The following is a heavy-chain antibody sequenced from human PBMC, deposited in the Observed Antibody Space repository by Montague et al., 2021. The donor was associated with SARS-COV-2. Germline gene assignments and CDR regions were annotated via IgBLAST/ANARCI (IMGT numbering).Heavy chain of an antibody. CDR2: IYYRGST. CDR3: AREDRWNWFDP. CDR1: GGSINDPY. J-gene: IGHJ5*02. V-gene: IGHV4-59*11. Sequence: SETLSLTCTVSGGSINDPYWSWIRQPPGKGLEWIGYIYYRGSTNYNPSLEIRVIISVDPAKNQYSLRMSSVTAAVTAVYYCAREDRWNWFDPWGQGTLVIVSS. D-gene: IGHD5-24*01.